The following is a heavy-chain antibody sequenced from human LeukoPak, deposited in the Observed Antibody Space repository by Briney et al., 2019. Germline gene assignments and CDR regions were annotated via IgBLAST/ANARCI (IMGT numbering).Heavy chain of an antibody. Sequence: GGSLRLSCAASGFTFSSYWMSWVRQAPGKGLEWVANIKQDGSETYYVDSVKGRFTISRDNAKNSLYLQMNSLRAEDTAVYYCARDPSQSGSYCDYWGQGTLVTVSS. CDR3: ARDPSQSGSYCDY. V-gene: IGHV3-7*01. CDR1: GFTFSSYW. D-gene: IGHD1-26*01. J-gene: IGHJ4*02. CDR2: IKQDGSET.